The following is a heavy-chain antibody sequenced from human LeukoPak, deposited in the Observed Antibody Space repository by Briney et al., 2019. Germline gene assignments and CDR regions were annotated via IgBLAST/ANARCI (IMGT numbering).Heavy chain of an antibody. CDR2: IYYSGRT. V-gene: IGHV4-59*08. J-gene: IGHJ3*02. Sequence: PSETLSLTCTVSGGSISYYYWSWIRQPPGKGLELIGYIYYSGRTDSNPSLKSRVTVSVDTSKNQFNLRLTSVTAADTAMYYCARRNDFDIWGPGTMVTVSS. CDR3: ARRNDFDI. CDR1: GGSISYYY.